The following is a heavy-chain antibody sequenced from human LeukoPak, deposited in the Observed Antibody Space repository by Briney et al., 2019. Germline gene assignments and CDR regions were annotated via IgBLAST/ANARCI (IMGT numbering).Heavy chain of an antibody. CDR3: ASTAVGYYYYGMDV. Sequence: GGSLRLSCAASGFTVSSNYMSWVRQAPGKGLEWVSVIYSGGSTYYADSVKGRFTISRDNSKNTLYLQMNSLRAEDTAVYYCASTAVGYYYYGMDVWGQGTTVTASS. J-gene: IGHJ6*02. CDR2: IYSGGST. CDR1: GFTVSSNY. D-gene: IGHD2-15*01. V-gene: IGHV3-66*01.